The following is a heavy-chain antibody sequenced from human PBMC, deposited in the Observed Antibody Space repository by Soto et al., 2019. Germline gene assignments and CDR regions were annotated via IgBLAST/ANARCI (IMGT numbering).Heavy chain of an antibody. CDR2: ISGSGGSK. V-gene: IGHV3-23*01. J-gene: IGHJ3*02. D-gene: IGHD2-2*01. Sequence: VQLLESGGGLVQPGGSLRLSCAASGFTFSNYAMSWVRQAPGKGLEWVSGISGSGGSKYSADSVKGRFTISRDTSKNTLYLLMNSLRADDTAIYYCAKVSSTIWSDAFDIWGRGTMVTVSS. CDR3: AKVSSTIWSDAFDI. CDR1: GFTFSNYA.